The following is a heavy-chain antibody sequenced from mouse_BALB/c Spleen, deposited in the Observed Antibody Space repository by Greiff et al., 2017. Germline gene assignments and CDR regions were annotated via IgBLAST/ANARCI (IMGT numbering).Heavy chain of an antibody. CDR1: GFTFSSFG. CDR2: ISSGSSTI. D-gene: IGHD3-1*01. J-gene: IGHJ2*01. V-gene: IGHV5-17*02. CDR3: ARSSGYYYFDY. Sequence: EVHLVESGGGLVQPGGSRKLSCAASGFTFSSFGMHWVRQAPEKGLEWVAYISSGSSTIYYADTVKGRFTISRDNPKNTLFLQMTSLRSEDTAMYYCARSSGYYYFDYWGQGTTLTVSS.